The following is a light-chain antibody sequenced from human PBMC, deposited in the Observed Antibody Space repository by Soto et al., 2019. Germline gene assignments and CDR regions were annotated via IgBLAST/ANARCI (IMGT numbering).Light chain of an antibody. CDR3: QQYKNWPPHT. V-gene: IGKV3-15*01. CDR2: GAS. Sequence: EIVMTQSPATLSVSPGESATLSCRASQSVKTNLAWYQQKPGRAPRLLIHGASTRATGIPARFSGSGSGTEFTLNISSLQSEDFAVYYCQQYKNWPPHTFGQGTKLEIK. J-gene: IGKJ2*01. CDR1: QSVKTN.